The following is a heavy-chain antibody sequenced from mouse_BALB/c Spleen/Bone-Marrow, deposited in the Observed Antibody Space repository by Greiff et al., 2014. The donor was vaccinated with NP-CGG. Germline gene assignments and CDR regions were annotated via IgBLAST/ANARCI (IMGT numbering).Heavy chain of an antibody. D-gene: IGHD3-1*01. Sequence: QVQLQQSGAELAKPGASVKMSCKASGYTFTSYWMHWVKQRPGQGLEWIGYINPTTGYTEYNQKFKDKATLTADKSSSTAYMQRSSLTSEDSAAYYCARWGQLGLGKAWFAYWGQGTLVTVSA. CDR2: INPTTGYT. J-gene: IGHJ3*01. V-gene: IGHV1-7*01. CDR3: ARWGQLGLGKAWFAY. CDR1: GYTFTSYW.